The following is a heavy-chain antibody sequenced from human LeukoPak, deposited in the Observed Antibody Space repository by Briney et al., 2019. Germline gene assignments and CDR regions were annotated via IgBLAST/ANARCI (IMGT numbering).Heavy chain of an antibody. Sequence: KASETLSLTCTVSGGSISGSSYYWGWIRQPPGKGLEWIGSIYYSGSTYYNPSLKSRVTISVDTSKNQFSLKLSSVTAADTAVYYCARLTPATSCYVFCPPAANAFDIWGQGTMVTVSS. CDR1: GGSISGSSYY. J-gene: IGHJ3*02. CDR2: IYYSGST. CDR3: ARLTPATSCYVFCPPAANAFDI. D-gene: IGHD2-2*01. V-gene: IGHV4-39*01.